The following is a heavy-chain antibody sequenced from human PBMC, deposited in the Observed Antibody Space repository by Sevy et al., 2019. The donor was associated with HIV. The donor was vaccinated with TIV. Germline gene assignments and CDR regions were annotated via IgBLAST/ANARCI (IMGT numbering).Heavy chain of an antibody. CDR1: GYTFTSYG. Sequence: ASVKVSCKASGYTFTSYGISWVRQAPGQGLEWMGWISAYNGNTYYAQKLQGRVTMTTDTSTSTAYMELRSLRSDDTAVYYCARAGGIAAAGILPDYWGQGTLVTVSS. V-gene: IGHV1-18*01. D-gene: IGHD6-13*01. CDR2: ISAYNGNT. CDR3: ARAGGIAAAGILPDY. J-gene: IGHJ4*02.